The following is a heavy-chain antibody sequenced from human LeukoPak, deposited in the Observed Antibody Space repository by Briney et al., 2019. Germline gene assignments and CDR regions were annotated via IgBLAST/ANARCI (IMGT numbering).Heavy chain of an antibody. CDR3: ARDRYYYGSGSSYFDY. CDR1: GFTFSSYW. CDR2: IKSDGSST. V-gene: IGHV3-74*01. D-gene: IGHD3-10*01. Sequence: GGSLRLSCAASGFTFSSYWMHWVRQAPGKGLVWVSRIKSDGSSTTYADSVKGRFTISRDNAKNSLYLQMNSLRAEDTAVYYCARDRYYYGSGSSYFDYWGQGTLVTVSS. J-gene: IGHJ4*02.